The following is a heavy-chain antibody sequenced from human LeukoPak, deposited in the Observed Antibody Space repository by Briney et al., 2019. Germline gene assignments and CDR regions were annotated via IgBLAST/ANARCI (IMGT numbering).Heavy chain of an antibody. V-gene: IGHV3-48*01. J-gene: IGHJ4*02. CDR2: ISSDSDTV. D-gene: IGHD3-3*01. CDR1: GFTFNYYS. Sequence: GGSLRLSCAASGFTFNYYSMNWVRQAPGKGLEWVSYISSDSDTVFYADSVMGRFTISRDNGQNSLYLQMNSLRAEDTAVYFCARDKVRVGVDAFDYWGQGTLVTVSS. CDR3: ARDKVRVGVDAFDY.